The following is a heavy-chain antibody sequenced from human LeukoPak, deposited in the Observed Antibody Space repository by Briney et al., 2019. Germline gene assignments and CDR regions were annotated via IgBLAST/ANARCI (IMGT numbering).Heavy chain of an antibody. V-gene: IGHV5-51*01. CDR3: ARFLQFGVEAFDI. CDR1: GYSFTSYW. Sequence: GESLKISCKGSGYSFTSYWIGWMRQMPGKGLEWMGIIYPGDSDTRYSPSFQGQVTISADKSISTAYLQWSSLKASDTAMYYCARFLQFGVEAFDIWGQGTMVTVSS. J-gene: IGHJ3*02. CDR2: IYPGDSDT. D-gene: IGHD4-11*01.